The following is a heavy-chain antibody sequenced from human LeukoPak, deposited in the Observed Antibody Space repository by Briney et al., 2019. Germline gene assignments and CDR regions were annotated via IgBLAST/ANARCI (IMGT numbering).Heavy chain of an antibody. CDR2: INPNSGGT. D-gene: IGHD3-22*01. CDR1: GYTFTGYY. Sequence: VASVKVSCKASGYTFTGYYMHWVRQAPGQGLEWMGRINPNSGGTNYAQKFQGRVTMTRDTSISTACMELSRLRSDDTAVYYCAVVAVISDFDYWGQGTLVTVSS. J-gene: IGHJ4*02. V-gene: IGHV1-2*06. CDR3: AVVAVISDFDY.